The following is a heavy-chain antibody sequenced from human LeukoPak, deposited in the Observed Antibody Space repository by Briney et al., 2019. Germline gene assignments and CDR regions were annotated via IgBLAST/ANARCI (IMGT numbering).Heavy chain of an antibody. J-gene: IGHJ4*02. CDR3: ASTPDYYDSSGSLDY. CDR2: IYYSGST. V-gene: IGHV4-30-4*08. Sequence: SETLSLTCTVSGGSISSGDYYWSWIRQPPGKGLEWIGYIYYSGSTYYNPSLKSRVTISVDTSKNQFSLKLSSVTAADTAVYYCASTPDYYDSSGSLDYWGQGTLVTVSS. D-gene: IGHD3-22*01. CDR1: GGSISSGDYY.